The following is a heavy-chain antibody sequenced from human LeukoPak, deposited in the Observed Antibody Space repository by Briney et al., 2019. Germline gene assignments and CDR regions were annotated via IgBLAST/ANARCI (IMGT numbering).Heavy chain of an antibody. J-gene: IGHJ4*02. Sequence: PSETLSLTCAVYGGSFSNYYWSWIRQPPGKGLEWIGEINQSGSTNYNPSLKSRVTISVDTSKNHFSLKLTSVTAADTAVYYCARGGPFYYDSSGSFDYWGQGSLVTVSS. CDR1: GGSFSNYY. CDR3: ARGGPFYYDSSGSFDY. V-gene: IGHV4-34*01. CDR2: INQSGST. D-gene: IGHD3-22*01.